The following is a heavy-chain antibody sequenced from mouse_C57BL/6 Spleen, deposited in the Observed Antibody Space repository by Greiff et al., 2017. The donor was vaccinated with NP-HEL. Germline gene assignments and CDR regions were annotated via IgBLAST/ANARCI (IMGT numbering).Heavy chain of an antibody. Sequence: QVQLQQSGAELVRPGASVTLSCKASGYTFTDYEMHWVKQTPVHGLEWIGAIDPETGGTAYNQKFKGKAILTADKSSSTAYMELRSLTSEDSAVYYCTRSPLLRRFDYWGQGTTLTVSS. D-gene: IGHD1-2*01. CDR3: TRSPLLRRFDY. CDR1: GYTFTDYE. V-gene: IGHV1-15*01. CDR2: IDPETGGT. J-gene: IGHJ2*01.